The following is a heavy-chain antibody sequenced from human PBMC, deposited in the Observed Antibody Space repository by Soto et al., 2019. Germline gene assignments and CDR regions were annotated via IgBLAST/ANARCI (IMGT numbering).Heavy chain of an antibody. CDR1: SGSISSSSW. J-gene: IGHJ4*02. V-gene: IGHV4-4*02. CDR2: IYHGGST. Sequence: QVQLQESGPGLVKPSTTLSLTCAVSSGSISSSSWWTWVRQPPGKGLEWIGEIYHGGSTNYNPSRKSRVTMSVDKSKNQFFLKLTSVTAADTAMYYCARLVTSSWYFDDWGQGTLVTVSS. CDR3: ARLVTSSWYFDD. D-gene: IGHD6-13*01.